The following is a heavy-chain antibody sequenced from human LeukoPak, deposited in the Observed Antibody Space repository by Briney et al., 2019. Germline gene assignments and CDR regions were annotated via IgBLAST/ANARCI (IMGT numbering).Heavy chain of an antibody. J-gene: IGHJ3*01. CDR1: GGSVRSGGFY. D-gene: IGHD2/OR15-2a*01. V-gene: IGHV4-31*03. CDR3: ARDRISINALDF. CDR2: VYYSGST. Sequence: SETLSLTCTVSGGSVRSGGFYWTWIRQPPGKGLEWIGYVYYSGSTNYNASLKSRLTISLDTSKNQISLRLSSVTAADTAVYYCARDRISINALDFWGQGIMVTVSS.